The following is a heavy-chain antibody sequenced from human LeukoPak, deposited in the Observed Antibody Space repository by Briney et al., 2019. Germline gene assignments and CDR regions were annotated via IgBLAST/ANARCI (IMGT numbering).Heavy chain of an antibody. V-gene: IGHV1-18*01. CDR1: GYTFTSYG. Sequence: GASVKVSCKASGYTFTSYGISWVRQAPGQGLEWMGWISAYNGNTNYAQKLQGRVTMTTDTSTSTAYMELRSLRSDDTAVYYCARVGYSSSWYWWFDPWGQGTLVTVSS. D-gene: IGHD6-13*01. CDR2: ISAYNGNT. J-gene: IGHJ5*02. CDR3: ARVGYSSSWYWWFDP.